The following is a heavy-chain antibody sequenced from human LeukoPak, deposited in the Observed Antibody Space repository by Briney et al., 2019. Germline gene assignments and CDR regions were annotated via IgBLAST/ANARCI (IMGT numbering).Heavy chain of an antibody. CDR3: ASRSFNSGYDYFDY. D-gene: IGHD5-12*01. CDR1: GDSISSYY. CDR2: IYYSGST. J-gene: IGHJ4*02. V-gene: IGHV4-59*01. Sequence: SETLSLTCTVSGDSISSYYWSWIRQPPGKGLEWIGYIYYSGSTNYNPSLKSRVTISVDTSKNQFSLKLSSVTAADTAVYYCASRSFNSGYDYFDYWGQGTLVTVSS.